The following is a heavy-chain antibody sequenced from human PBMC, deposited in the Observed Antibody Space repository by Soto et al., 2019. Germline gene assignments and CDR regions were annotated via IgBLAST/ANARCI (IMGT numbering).Heavy chain of an antibody. V-gene: IGHV3-74*01. CDR3: AGGGAAGRGDAIDI. J-gene: IGHJ6*02. CDR1: GFTFRNQW. D-gene: IGHD3-10*01. CDR2: INGDGTRA. Sequence: EVQLEESGGGAVQLGESLRVTCVASGFTFRNQWMHWVRQVPGKGLVWVSRINGDGTRASYADFVKGRFTISRDNARNLLFLQRNGLTVEDAGVYHCAGGGAAGRGDAIDIWGPGTTVAVSS.